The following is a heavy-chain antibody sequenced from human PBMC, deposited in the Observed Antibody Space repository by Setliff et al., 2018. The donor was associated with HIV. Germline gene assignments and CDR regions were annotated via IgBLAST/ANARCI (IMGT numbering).Heavy chain of an antibody. V-gene: IGHV3-23*01. CDR2: ISDGGGGT. D-gene: IGHD2-2*01. J-gene: IGHJ4*02. CDR1: GFTFNNYA. Sequence: PGGSLRLSCAASGFTFNNYAMIWVRQAPGKGLEWVSAISDGGGGTDYADSVKGRFTISRDNARNSLFLQMNSLRVEDTAVYYCARDTCDTPSCYAGPRFVYWGQGNLVTVSS. CDR3: ARDTCDTPSCYAGPRFVY.